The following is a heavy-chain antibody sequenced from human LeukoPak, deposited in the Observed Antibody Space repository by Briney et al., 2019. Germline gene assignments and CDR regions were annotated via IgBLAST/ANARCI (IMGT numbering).Heavy chain of an antibody. D-gene: IGHD6-13*01. V-gene: IGHV4-4*07. CDR3: AGWPSSSWYKVAAFGI. CDR2: IYSRVT. Sequence: SETLSLTCTVSGGSISSYYLSWIRQPAGKGLEWIGRIYSRVTTYNPSLKSRVTMSADTSRNHVSLTLNSVTAADTAVYYCAGWPSSSWYKVAAFGIWGQGTMVTVSS. CDR1: GGSISSYY. J-gene: IGHJ3*02.